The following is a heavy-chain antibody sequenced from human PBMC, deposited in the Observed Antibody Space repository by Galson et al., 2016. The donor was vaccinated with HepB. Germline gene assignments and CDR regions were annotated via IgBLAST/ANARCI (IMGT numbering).Heavy chain of an antibody. V-gene: IGHV5-51*01. J-gene: IGHJ4*02. CDR3: ARRPPVTGRSGHYFDS. CDR2: IYPGDSDT. Sequence: QSGAEVKKPGESLKISCKGSGYSFTSYWIGWVRQMPGKGLEWMGIIYPGDSDTRYSPSLQGQVTISADKSISTAYLQWSSLKASDTAIYYCARRPPVTGRSGHYFDSWGQGTLVTVSP. D-gene: IGHD4-11*01. CDR1: GYSFTSYW.